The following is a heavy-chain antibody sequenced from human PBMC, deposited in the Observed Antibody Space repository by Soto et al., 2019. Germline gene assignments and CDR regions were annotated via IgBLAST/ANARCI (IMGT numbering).Heavy chain of an antibody. CDR3: ACSKWYYYDSSGYYSYYFDY. J-gene: IGHJ4*02. CDR1: GYSFTSYW. Sequence: GESLKISCKGSGYSFTSYWISWVRQMPGKGLEWMGRIDPSDSYTNYSPSFQGHVTISADKSISTAYLQWSSLKASDTAMYYCACSKWYYYDSSGYYSYYFDYWGQGTLVTVSS. V-gene: IGHV5-10-1*01. D-gene: IGHD3-22*01. CDR2: IDPSDSYT.